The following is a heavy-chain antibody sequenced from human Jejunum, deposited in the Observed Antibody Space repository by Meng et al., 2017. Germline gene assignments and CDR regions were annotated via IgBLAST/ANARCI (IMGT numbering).Heavy chain of an antibody. V-gene: IGHV3-23*01. J-gene: IGHJ4*02. CDR3: AKFGYCRSTSCYSYFDY. CDR1: GSSFSTFA. CDR2: TRYNGGRT. Sequence: GGSLRLSCAASGSSFSTFAISWIRQAQGKGLEWMSSTRYNGGRTYYADSVKGRFTITRDNSKNTLYLQMNSQRAEDTAVYYCAKFGYCRSTSCYSYFDYWGQGTLVTVSS. D-gene: IGHD2-2*02.